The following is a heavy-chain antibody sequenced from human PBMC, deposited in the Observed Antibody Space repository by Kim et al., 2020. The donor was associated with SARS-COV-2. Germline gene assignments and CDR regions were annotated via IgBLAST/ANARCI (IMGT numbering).Heavy chain of an antibody. CDR2: MNPNSGNT. J-gene: IGHJ6*02. Sequence: ASVKVSCKASGYTFTSYDINWVRQATGQGLEWMGWMNPNSGNTGYAQKFQGRVTMTRNTSISTAYMELSSLRSEDTAVYYCARQQVDYYYYGMDVWGQGTTVTVSS. CDR3: ARQQVDYYYYGMDV. V-gene: IGHV1-8*01. CDR1: GYTFTSYD. D-gene: IGHD6-13*01.